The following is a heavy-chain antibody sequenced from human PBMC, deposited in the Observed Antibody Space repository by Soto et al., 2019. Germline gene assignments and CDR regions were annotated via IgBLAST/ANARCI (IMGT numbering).Heavy chain of an antibody. V-gene: IGHV3-53*04. Sequence: EVQLVESGGGLVQPGGSLRLSCAASGFTVSSNYMSWVRQAPGKGLEWVSVIFTGGSTYYADSVKGRFTISRHSSMNMVYLQMDSLRAEDTAVYYCARDRQSSGWVDAFDIWGQGTMVTVSS. J-gene: IGHJ3*02. CDR2: IFTGGST. CDR3: ARDRQSSGWVDAFDI. D-gene: IGHD6-19*01. CDR1: GFTVSSNY.